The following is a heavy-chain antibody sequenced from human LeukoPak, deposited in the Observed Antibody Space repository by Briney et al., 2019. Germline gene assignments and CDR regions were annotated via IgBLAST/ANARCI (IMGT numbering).Heavy chain of an antibody. V-gene: IGHV4-4*07. D-gene: IGHD1-7*01. Sequence: SEILSLTCSVSGGSISGYYWTWIRQPAGKGLEWIGRVYTSGSTRYNPSLKTRLTMSVDTSKNQFSLKLSSVTAADTAVYYCARLITGTTTAFDIWGQGTMVTVSS. CDR1: GGSISGYY. CDR2: VYTSGST. J-gene: IGHJ3*02. CDR3: ARLITGTTTAFDI.